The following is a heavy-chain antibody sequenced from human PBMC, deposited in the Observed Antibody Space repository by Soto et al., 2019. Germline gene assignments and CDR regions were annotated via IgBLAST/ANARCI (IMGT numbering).Heavy chain of an antibody. D-gene: IGHD6-19*01. Sequence: GGSVRLSGAASGFTFSSYAMNWVRQAPGKGLEWVSAISDSGGSTYYADSVKGRFTISRDNSKNTLYLQMSSLRAEDTAVYYCASGYSGGWPRKDYWGQGTLVTVSS. V-gene: IGHV3-23*01. CDR2: ISDSGGST. CDR1: GFTFSSYA. CDR3: ASGYSGGWPRKDY. J-gene: IGHJ4*02.